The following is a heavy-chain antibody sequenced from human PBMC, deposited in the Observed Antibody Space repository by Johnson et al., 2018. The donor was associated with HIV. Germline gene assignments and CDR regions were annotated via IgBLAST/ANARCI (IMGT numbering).Heavy chain of an antibody. D-gene: IGHD5-24*01. CDR2: ISYDGSNK. J-gene: IGHJ3*02. CDR1: GFTFSSYV. V-gene: IGHV3-30-3*01. Sequence: QEQLVESGGGVVQPGRSLRVSCAASGFTFSSYVMHWVRQAPGRGLEWVAVISYDGSNKYYADSVKGRFTISRDNSKNTLYLQMNSLRAEDTAVFYCARAYNDAFDIWGQGTMVTVSS. CDR3: ARAYNDAFDI.